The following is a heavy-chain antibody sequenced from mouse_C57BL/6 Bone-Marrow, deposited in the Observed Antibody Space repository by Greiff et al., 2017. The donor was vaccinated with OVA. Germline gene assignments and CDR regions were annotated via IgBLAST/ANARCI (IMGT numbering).Heavy chain of an antibody. D-gene: IGHD1-1*01. CDR2: IDPSDSET. J-gene: IGHJ1*03. CDR3: ARGPYYYGSSHWYFDV. V-gene: IGHV1-52*01. Sequence: VKLQQPGAELVRPGSSVKLSCKASGYTFTSYWMHWVKQRPIQGLEWIGNIDPSDSETHYNQKFKDKATLTVDKSSSTAYMQLSSLTSEDSAVYYCARGPYYYGSSHWYFDVWGTGTTVTVSS. CDR1: GYTFTSYW.